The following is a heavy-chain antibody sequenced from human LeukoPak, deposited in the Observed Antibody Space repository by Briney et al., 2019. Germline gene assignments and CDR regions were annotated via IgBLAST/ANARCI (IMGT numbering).Heavy chain of an antibody. D-gene: IGHD6-19*01. CDR3: ARWYSSGWYGSHDAFDI. J-gene: IGHJ3*02. V-gene: IGHV4-59*01. Sequence: SETLSLTCTVSGGSISSYYWSWIRQPPGKGLEWIGYIYYSGSTYYNPSLKSRVTIPVDTSKNQFSLKLSSVTAADTAVYYCARWYSSGWYGSHDAFDIWGQGTMVTVSS. CDR1: GGSISSYY. CDR2: IYYSGST.